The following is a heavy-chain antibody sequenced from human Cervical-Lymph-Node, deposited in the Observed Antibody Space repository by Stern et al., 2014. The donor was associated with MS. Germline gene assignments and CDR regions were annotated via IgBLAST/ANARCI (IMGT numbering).Heavy chain of an antibody. Sequence: VQLVESGAEVKRPGSSVKISCKASGGTFNVYAFNWLRQAPGQGLEWMGGIVPVLGIGNCARKFLAKVTIIAGGATRNTSMQLSSLTFNDTAIYYCARDGRHTHHYALDVWGQGTPVTVSS. CDR1: GGTFNVYA. V-gene: IGHV1-69*01. CDR3: ARDGRHTHHYALDV. J-gene: IGHJ6*02. CDR2: IVPVLGIG.